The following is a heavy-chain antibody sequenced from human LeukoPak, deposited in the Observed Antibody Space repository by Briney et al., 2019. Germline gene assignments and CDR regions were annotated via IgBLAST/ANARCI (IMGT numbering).Heavy chain of an antibody. V-gene: IGHV3-21*01. J-gene: IGHJ3*02. D-gene: IGHD1-26*01. Sequence: GGSLRLSCAASGFTFSSYSMNWVREARGGGLEWVSSISSSSSYIYYADSVKGRFTISRDNDKNALYLQMNSLRAEDTAVYYCARGRGSYFAFDIWGQGTMVTVSS. CDR3: ARGRGSYFAFDI. CDR2: ISSSSSYI. CDR1: GFTFSSYS.